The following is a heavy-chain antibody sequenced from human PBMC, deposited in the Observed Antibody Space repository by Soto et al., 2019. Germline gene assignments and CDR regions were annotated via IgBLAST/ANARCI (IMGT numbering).Heavy chain of an antibody. D-gene: IGHD3-10*01. J-gene: IGHJ4*02. CDR1: GYTFTSYA. CDR3: ARAAGWFGEPKHYFDY. Sequence: ASVKVSCKASGYTFTSYAMHWVRQAPGQRLEWMGWINAGNGNTKYSQKFQGRVTITRDTSASTAYMELSSLRSEDTAVYYCARAAGWFGEPKHYFDYWGQGTLVTVSS. V-gene: IGHV1-3*01. CDR2: INAGNGNT.